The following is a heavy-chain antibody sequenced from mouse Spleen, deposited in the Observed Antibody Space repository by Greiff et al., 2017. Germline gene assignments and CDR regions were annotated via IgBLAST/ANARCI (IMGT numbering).Heavy chain of an antibody. J-gene: IGHJ3*01. V-gene: IGHV1-15*01. CDR3: TRKNWAFAY. CDR1: GYTFTDYE. Sequence: VKLMESGAELVRPGASVTLSCKASGYTFTDYEMHWVKQTPVHGLEWIGAIDPETGGTAYNQTFKGKAILTADKSSSTAYMELRSLTSEDSAVYYCTRKNWAFAYWGQGTLVTVSA. D-gene: IGHD4-1*01. CDR2: IDPETGGT.